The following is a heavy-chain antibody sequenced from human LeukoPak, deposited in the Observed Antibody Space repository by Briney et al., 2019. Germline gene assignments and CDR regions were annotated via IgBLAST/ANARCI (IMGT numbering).Heavy chain of an antibody. CDR2: FSPEDGKT. J-gene: IGHJ4*02. Sequence: ASVKVSCKVSRHTLTELSMHWGRQAPGKGLEWRGGFSPEDGKTVYAKRFQGRVPMTADTSVDTVYMQLTSLRSDATAVYFCAPLHNAWSGEFDSWGRGTLVTVSS. D-gene: IGHD2-2*01. V-gene: IGHV1-24*01. CDR1: RHTLTELS. CDR3: APLHNAWSGEFDS.